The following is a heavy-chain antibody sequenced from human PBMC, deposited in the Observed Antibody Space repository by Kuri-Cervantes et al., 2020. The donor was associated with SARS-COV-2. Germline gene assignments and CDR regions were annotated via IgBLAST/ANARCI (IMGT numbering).Heavy chain of an antibody. J-gene: IGHJ3*02. CDR2: ISYDGSNK. CDR3: ARVNDVIAARFHDAFDI. CDR1: GFTFGDYA. V-gene: IGHV3-30-3*01. D-gene: IGHD6-6*01. Sequence: GESLKISCTASGFTFGDYAMSWVRQAPGKGLEWVAVISYDGSNKYYADSVKGRFTISRDNSKNTLYLQMNSLRAEDTAVYYCARVNDVIAARFHDAFDIWGQGTMVTVSS.